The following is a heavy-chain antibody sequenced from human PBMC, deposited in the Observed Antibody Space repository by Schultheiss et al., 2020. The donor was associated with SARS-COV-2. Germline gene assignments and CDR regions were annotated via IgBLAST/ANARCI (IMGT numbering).Heavy chain of an antibody. D-gene: IGHD2-15*01. Sequence: GGSLRLSCAASGFTFSSYGMHWVRQAPGKGLEWVAVISYDGSNKYYADSVKGRFTISRDNSKNTLYLQMNSLRAEDTAVYYCAKGYCSGGSCYRLHGYYYYGMDVWGQGTTVTSP. CDR1: GFTFSSYG. CDR3: AKGYCSGGSCYRLHGYYYYGMDV. V-gene: IGHV3-30*18. CDR2: ISYDGSNK. J-gene: IGHJ6*02.